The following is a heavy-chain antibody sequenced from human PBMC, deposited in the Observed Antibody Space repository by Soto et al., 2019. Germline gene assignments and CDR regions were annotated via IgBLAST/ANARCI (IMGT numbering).Heavy chain of an antibody. CDR3: ASRGNSGYFDY. J-gene: IGHJ4*02. V-gene: IGHV4-38-2*01. CDR2: IYHSGST. CDR1: CYSISSGYY. D-gene: IGHD2-21*02. Sequence: KPSETLSLTCAVSCYSISSGYYWGWIRQPPGKGLEWIGSIYHSGSTYYNPSLKSRVTISVDTPKNQFSLKLSSVTAADTAVYYCASRGNSGYFDYWGQGTLVTVSS.